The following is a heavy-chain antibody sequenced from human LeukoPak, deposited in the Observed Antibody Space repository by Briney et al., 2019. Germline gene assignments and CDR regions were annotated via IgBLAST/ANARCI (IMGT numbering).Heavy chain of an antibody. D-gene: IGHD2-15*01. V-gene: IGHV3-23*01. CDR1: GFTFSTYA. Sequence: GGSLRLSCAASGFTFSTYAMSWVRQTPGKGLEWVAAISGDNPGTYHANSVKGRFTISRDNSKNTLHLQMSGLRAEVTARYYCAKAPVGHCSGAFCYHFDSWGQGTLVTVSS. J-gene: IGHJ4*02. CDR3: AKAPVGHCSGAFCYHFDS. CDR2: ISGDNPGT.